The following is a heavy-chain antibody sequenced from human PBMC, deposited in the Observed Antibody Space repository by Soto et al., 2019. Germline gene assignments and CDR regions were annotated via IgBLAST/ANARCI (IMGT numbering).Heavy chain of an antibody. J-gene: IGHJ5*02. CDR2: INHSGST. Sequence: SETLSLTCAVYGGSFSGYYWSWIRQPPGKGLEWIGEINHSGSTNYNPSLKSRVTVSVDTSKNQFSLKLSSVTAADTAVYYCARGAGSQLVRGNWFDPWGQGTLVTVSS. CDR3: ARGAGSQLVRGNWFDP. V-gene: IGHV4-34*01. D-gene: IGHD6-6*01. CDR1: GGSFSGYY.